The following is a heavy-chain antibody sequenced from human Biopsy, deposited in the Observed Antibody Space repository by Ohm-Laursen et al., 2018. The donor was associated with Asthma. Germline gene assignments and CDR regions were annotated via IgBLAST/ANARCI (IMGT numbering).Heavy chain of an antibody. J-gene: IGHJ6*02. CDR1: GGSFSGHY. CDR3: ARITNDRIAAAGRYYYYGMDV. V-gene: IGHV4-34*01. CDR2: INHSGST. Sequence: SETLSLTCAVSGGSFSGHYWSWIRPPPGKGLEWIGEINHSGSTNYNPSLKRRVTISVDTSKNQFSLKLSSVTAADTAVYYCARITNDRIAAAGRYYYYGMDVWGQGTTVTVSS. D-gene: IGHD6-13*01.